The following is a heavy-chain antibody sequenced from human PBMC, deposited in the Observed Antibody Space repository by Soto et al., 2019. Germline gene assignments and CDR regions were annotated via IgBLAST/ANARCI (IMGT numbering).Heavy chain of an antibody. CDR2: INHSGST. V-gene: IGHV4-34*01. J-gene: IGHJ5*02. CDR1: GGSVSGYY. Sequence: SETLSLTCAVYGGSVSGYYWSWIRQPPGKGLEWIGEINHSGSTNYNPSLKSRVTISVDTSKNQFSLKLSSVTAADTAVYYCARARKSIAVRRYNWFDPWGQGTLVTVSS. CDR3: ARARKSIAVRRYNWFDP. D-gene: IGHD6-6*01.